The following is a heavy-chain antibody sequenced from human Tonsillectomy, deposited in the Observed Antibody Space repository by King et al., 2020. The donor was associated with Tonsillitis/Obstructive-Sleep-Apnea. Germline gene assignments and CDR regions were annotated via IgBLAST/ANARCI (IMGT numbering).Heavy chain of an antibody. D-gene: IGHD3-22*01. CDR1: GFTFSDYY. J-gene: IGHJ4*02. V-gene: IGHV3-11*05. CDR3: ARRRSSGTDY. CDR2: IRSGSSYT. Sequence: VQLVESGGGLVKPGGSLRLSCAASGFTFSDYYMSWIRQAPGKGLEWVSYIRSGSSYTDYADSVKGRFTISRDNAKNSVYLQMNSLRAEDTAVYYCARRRSSGTDYWGQGTLVTVSS.